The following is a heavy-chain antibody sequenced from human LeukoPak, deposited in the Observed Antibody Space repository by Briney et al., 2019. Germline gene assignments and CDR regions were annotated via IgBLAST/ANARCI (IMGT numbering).Heavy chain of an antibody. V-gene: IGHV3-20*04. CDR2: INWNGAST. J-gene: IGHJ6*03. CDR1: GFSFDDLG. CDR3: AKDYIGGAAAFYMDV. Sequence: GGSLRLSCAASGFSFDDLGMTWVRQVPGKGLEWVAGINWNGASTGYADSVRGRFTISRDNSKNTLYLQMNSLRAEDTAVYYCAKDYIGGAAAFYMDVWGEGTTVTVSS. D-gene: IGHD2-21*01.